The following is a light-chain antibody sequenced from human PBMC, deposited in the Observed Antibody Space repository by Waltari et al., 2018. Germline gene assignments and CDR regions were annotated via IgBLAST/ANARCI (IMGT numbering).Light chain of an antibody. CDR3: QQYYSSPLT. Sequence: DIVMTQSPDSLAVSLGERATINCKSSQSILYSSDNRNYLAWYQQKPGQSPKLVMYRASTRGSGVPDRFSGSGSGTDFTLTISSLQAEDVAVYYCQQYYSSPLTLGGGTKVEIK. CDR2: RAS. J-gene: IGKJ4*01. CDR1: QSILYSSDNRNY. V-gene: IGKV4-1*01.